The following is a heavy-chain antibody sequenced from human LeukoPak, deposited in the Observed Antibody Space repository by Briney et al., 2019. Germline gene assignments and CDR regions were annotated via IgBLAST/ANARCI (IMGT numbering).Heavy chain of an antibody. CDR3: ARYCSGVSCYSGYDY. CDR2: ISTNGGGT. D-gene: IGHD2-15*01. Sequence: GGSLRLSCAASGFTFSTYAMHWVRQTPGKGLEYVSAISTNGGGTYYANSVKGRFTISRDNSKNTLYPQMGSLRAEDMAVYYCARYCSGVSCYSGYDYWGQGTLVTVSS. V-gene: IGHV3-64*01. CDR1: GFTFSTYA. J-gene: IGHJ4*02.